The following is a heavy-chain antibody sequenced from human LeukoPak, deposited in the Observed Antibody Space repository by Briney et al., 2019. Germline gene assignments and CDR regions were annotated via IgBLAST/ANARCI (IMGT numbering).Heavy chain of an antibody. J-gene: IGHJ3*02. CDR1: GGTISRYY. CDR2: IFYSGST. V-gene: IGHV4-59*08. Sequence: SETLSLTCTVSGGTISRYYWSWVRQPPGKGLEWIGYIFYSGSTNSNPSLKSLLTISVDTSKNQLSLRLSSVTAADTAVYYCARGGLMVHAHDAFDIWGQGTMVTVSS. CDR3: ARGGLMVHAHDAFDI. D-gene: IGHD2-8*01.